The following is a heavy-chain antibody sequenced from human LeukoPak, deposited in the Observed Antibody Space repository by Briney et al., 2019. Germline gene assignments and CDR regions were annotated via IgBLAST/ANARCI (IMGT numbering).Heavy chain of an antibody. V-gene: IGHV4-34*01. CDR1: GGSFSGYY. CDR3: ARPGDCSSTSCSGYMDV. J-gene: IGHJ6*03. CDR2: INHSGST. Sequence: SETLSLTCAVYGGSFSGYYWSWIRQPPGKGLDWIGEINHSGSTNYNPSLKSRVTISVDTSKNQFSLKLSSVTAADTAVYYCARPGDCSSTSCSGYMDVWGKGTTVTVPS. D-gene: IGHD2-2*01.